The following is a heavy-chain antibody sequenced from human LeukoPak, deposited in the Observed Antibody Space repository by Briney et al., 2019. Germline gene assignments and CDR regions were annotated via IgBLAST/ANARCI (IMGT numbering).Heavy chain of an antibody. CDR1: GFSFSSSG. CDR3: ATETIGRHYDY. Sequence: EGSLRLSCAASGFSFSSSGINWVRQAPGKGLEWVSSIGSIGTDRYYADSVKGRFTISRDNAKNSLYLQMNSLSAEDTAVYYCATETIGRHYDYWGQGTLLTVSS. V-gene: IGHV3-21*01. J-gene: IGHJ4*02. D-gene: IGHD1-14*01. CDR2: IGSIGTDR.